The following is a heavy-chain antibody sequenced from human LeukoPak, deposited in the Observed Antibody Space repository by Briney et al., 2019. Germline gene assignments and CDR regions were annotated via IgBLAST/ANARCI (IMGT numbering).Heavy chain of an antibody. CDR2: INWNGGVT. Sequence: PGGSLGLSCAASGFTFDDYGMSWVRQAPGKGLEWVADINWNGGVTDYGDSVKGRFTISRDNAKNFLYLQMNSLRADDTAFYYCTRGHRYVDHWGQGILVTVSS. J-gene: IGHJ5*02. D-gene: IGHD3-9*01. CDR1: GFTFDDYG. CDR3: TRGHRYVDH. V-gene: IGHV3-20*04.